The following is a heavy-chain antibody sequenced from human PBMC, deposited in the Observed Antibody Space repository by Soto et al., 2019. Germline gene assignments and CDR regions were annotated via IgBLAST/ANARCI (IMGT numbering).Heavy chain of an antibody. CDR2: ITSSSTYL. J-gene: IGHJ1*01. V-gene: IGHV3-21*01. D-gene: IGHD2-21*02. CDR3: ARHKGIAVVTDIRGYFQR. CDR1: GFTFSRYS. Sequence: GGSLRLSCAASGFTFSRYSMNWVRQAPGKGLEWVSSITSSSTYLYYADSVKGRFTISRDDAKNSLYLQMNSLRAEDTAVYYCARHKGIAVVTDIRGYFQRWGQGTLVTVSS.